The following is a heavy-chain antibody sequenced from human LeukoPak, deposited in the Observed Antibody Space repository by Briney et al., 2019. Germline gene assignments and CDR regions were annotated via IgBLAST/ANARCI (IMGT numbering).Heavy chain of an antibody. V-gene: IGHV3-23*01. Sequence: GGSLRLSCAASGFIFSDYGMSWVRQAPGKGLEWVSGISASGASTYYSDSVRGRFTISRDKYKKMLYLQMSSLRAEDTAMYYCAKGDCSSTNCYPDYWGQGILVTVSS. CDR3: AKGDCSSTNCYPDY. CDR1: GFIFSDYG. D-gene: IGHD2-2*01. J-gene: IGHJ4*02. CDR2: ISASGAST.